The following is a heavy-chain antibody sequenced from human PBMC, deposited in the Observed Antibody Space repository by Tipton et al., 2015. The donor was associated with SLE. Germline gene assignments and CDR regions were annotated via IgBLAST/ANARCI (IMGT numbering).Heavy chain of an antibody. Sequence: TLSLTYTVSGGSISSYYWSWIRQPPGKGLEWIGYIYYSGSSNYNPSLKSRVTISVDTSKNQFSLKLSSVTAADTAVYYCARALGGAQQLVRYFDLWGRGTLVTVSS. CDR2: IYYSGSS. CDR1: GGSISSYY. J-gene: IGHJ2*01. V-gene: IGHV4-59*01. D-gene: IGHD6-13*01. CDR3: ARALGGAQQLVRYFDL.